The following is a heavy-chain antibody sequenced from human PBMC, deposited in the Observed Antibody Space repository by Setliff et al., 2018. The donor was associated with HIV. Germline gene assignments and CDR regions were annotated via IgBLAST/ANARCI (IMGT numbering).Heavy chain of an antibody. CDR1: GGSISSSSYY. V-gene: IGHV4-39*07. J-gene: IGHJ5*02. CDR3: ARRAGGGWFDP. D-gene: IGHD1-26*01. Sequence: SETLSLTCTVSGGSISSSSYYWGWIRQPPGKGLEWIGSIYYSGSTYYNPSLKSRVTISVDTSKNQFSLKLSSVTAADTAVYYCARRAGGGWFDPWGQGTLVTVS. CDR2: IYYSGST.